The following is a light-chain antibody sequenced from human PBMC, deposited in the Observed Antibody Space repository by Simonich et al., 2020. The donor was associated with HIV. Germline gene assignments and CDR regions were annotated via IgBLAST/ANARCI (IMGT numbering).Light chain of an antibody. Sequence: AIRMTQSPSSLSASTGDRVTITCRASQGISSYLAWYQQKPGKAPKLLIYAASTLQSGVPSRFSGSGSETDFTLTISSLQPEDFATYYCQQANSFPITFGQGTRLEIK. CDR1: QGISSY. J-gene: IGKJ5*01. CDR3: QQANSFPIT. V-gene: IGKV1-8*01. CDR2: AAS.